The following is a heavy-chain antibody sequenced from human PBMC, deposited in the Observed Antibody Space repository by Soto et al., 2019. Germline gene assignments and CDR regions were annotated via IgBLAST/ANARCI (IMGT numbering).Heavy chain of an antibody. D-gene: IGHD4-17*01. CDR2: IYYSGST. CDR1: GGSISSSSYY. CDR3: ARGRKTTVTTGFDP. V-gene: IGHV4-39*01. J-gene: IGHJ5*02. Sequence: QLQLQESGPGLVKPSETLSLTCTVSGGSISSSSYYWGWIRQPPGKGLEWIGSIYYSGSTYYNPSLKSRVTISVDTSKNQFSLKLSSVTAADTAVYYCARGRKTTVTTGFDPWGQGTLVTVSS.